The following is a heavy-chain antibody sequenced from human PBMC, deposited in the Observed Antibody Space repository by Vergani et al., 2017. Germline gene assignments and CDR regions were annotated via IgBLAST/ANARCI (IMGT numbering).Heavy chain of an antibody. Sequence: QVQLVESGGGVVQPGRSLRLSCAASGFTFNQYGMHWVRQASGKGLEWVAVTWYDGNNKQYADSVKVRFTISRDNSKSTMYLQMNSLRDEDTGVYYCARDLRLLYNRFDPWGQGTLVTVSS. D-gene: IGHD1-14*01. CDR2: TWYDGNNK. J-gene: IGHJ5*02. CDR3: ARDLRLLYNRFDP. CDR1: GFTFNQYG. V-gene: IGHV3-33*01.